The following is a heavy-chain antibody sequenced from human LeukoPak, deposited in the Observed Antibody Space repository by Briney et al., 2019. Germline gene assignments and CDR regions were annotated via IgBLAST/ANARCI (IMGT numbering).Heavy chain of an antibody. CDR2: IYYSGST. CDR1: GGSISSYY. D-gene: IGHD6-19*01. CDR3: ARDVTGYSSGWFDY. J-gene: IGHJ4*02. V-gene: IGHV4-59*01. Sequence: SETLSLTCTVSGGSISSYYWSWIRQPPGKGLEWIGYIYYSGSTNYNPSLKSRVTISVDTSKNQFSLKLSSVTAADTAVYYCARDVTGYSSGWFDYWGQGTLVTVSS.